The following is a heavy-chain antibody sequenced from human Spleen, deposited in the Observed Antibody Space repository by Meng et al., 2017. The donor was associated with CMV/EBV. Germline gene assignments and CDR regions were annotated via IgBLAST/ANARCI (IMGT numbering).Heavy chain of an antibody. J-gene: IGHJ4*02. CDR1: GGSISSYY. D-gene: IGHD3-22*01. CDR2: IYTSGST. CDR3: ASNEYYYDSIAPHDY. Sequence: VQLRELGSGLVKISETLSLICTVSGGSISSYYWSWILQPAGKGLEWIGRIYTSGSTNYNPSLKSRVTMSVDTSKNQFSLKLSSVTAADTAVYYCASNEYYYDSIAPHDYWGQGTLVTVSS. V-gene: IGHV4-4*07.